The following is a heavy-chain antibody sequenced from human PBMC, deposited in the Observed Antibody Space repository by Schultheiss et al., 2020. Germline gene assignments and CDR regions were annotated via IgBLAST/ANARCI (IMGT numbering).Heavy chain of an antibody. Sequence: SETLSLTCAVYGGSFSGYYWSWIRQPPGKGLEWIGEINHSGSTNYNPSLKSRVTISVDTSKNQFSLQLNSVTPEDTAVYYCAKDLPPFGSVTTSGFDYWGQGTLVTGYS. V-gene: IGHV4-34*01. CDR1: GGSFSGYY. CDR2: INHSGST. D-gene: IGHD4-17*01. J-gene: IGHJ4*02. CDR3: AKDLPPFGSVTTSGFDY.